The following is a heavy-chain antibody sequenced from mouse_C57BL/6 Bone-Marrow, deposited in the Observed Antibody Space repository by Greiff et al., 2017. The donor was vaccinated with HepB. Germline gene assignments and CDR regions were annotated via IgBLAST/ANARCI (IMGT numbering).Heavy chain of an antibody. CDR1: GYTFTSYG. Sequence: QVQLQQSGAELARPGASVKLSCKASGYTFTSYGISWVKQRTGQGLEWIGEIYPRSGNTYYNEKFKGKATLTADKSSSTAYMELRSLTSEDSAVYFCAREVPFACWGQGTLVTVSA. CDR3: AREVPFAC. CDR2: IYPRSGNT. V-gene: IGHV1-81*01. J-gene: IGHJ3*01.